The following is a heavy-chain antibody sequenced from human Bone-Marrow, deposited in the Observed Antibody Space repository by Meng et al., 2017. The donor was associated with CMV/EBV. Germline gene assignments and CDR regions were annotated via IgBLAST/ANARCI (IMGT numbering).Heavy chain of an antibody. CDR1: GFSLSTSGMR. CDR3: ARTPGYYDSSGYYPSYYFDY. J-gene: IGHJ4*02. Sequence: SGPTLVKPTPTLTLTCTFSGFSLSTSGMRVSWIRQPPGKALEWLARIDWDDDKFYSTSLKTRLTISKDTSKNQVVLTMTNMDPVDTATYYCARTPGYYDSSGYYPSYYFDYWGQGTLVTVSS. V-gene: IGHV2-70D*14. D-gene: IGHD3-22*01. CDR2: IDWDDDK.